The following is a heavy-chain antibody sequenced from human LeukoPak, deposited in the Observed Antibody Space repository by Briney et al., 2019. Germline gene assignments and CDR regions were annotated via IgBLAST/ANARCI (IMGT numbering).Heavy chain of an antibody. CDR1: GYTFTGYY. V-gene: IGHV1-2*02. J-gene: IGHJ4*02. D-gene: IGHD3-22*01. CDR2: INPNSGGT. Sequence: ASVKVSCKASGYTFTGYYMHWVRQAPGQGLEWMGWINPNSGGTNYAQKFRGRVTMTRDTSISTAYMELSRLRSDDTAVYYCATGPYYYDSSGYYPLFDYWGQGTLVTVSS. CDR3: ATGPYYYDSSGYYPLFDY.